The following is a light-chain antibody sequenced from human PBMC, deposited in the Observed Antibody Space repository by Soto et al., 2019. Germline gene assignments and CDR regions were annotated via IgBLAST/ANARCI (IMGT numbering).Light chain of an antibody. CDR2: DAS. J-gene: IGKJ1*01. Sequence: DIQMTQSPSTLSASVGDRVTITCRASQTISSWLAWYQQKPGKAPKLLIYDASSLESGVPSRFSGRGSGTQFTLTISSLQHDDFATYYCQPYNSFSGTFGPGTKVDIK. CDR1: QTISSW. CDR3: QPYNSFSGT. V-gene: IGKV1-5*01.